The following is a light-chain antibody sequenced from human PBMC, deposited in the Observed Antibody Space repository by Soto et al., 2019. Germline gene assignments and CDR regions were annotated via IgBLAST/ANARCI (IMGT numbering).Light chain of an antibody. CDR3: QQYNSYWT. CDR2: DAS. CDR1: QSISSW. V-gene: IGKV1-5*01. J-gene: IGKJ1*01. Sequence: DIQITQSPSTLSSYLVDIVTITCRASQSISSWLAWYQQKPGKAPKLLIYDASSLESGVPSRFSGSGSGTEFTLTISSLQPDDFATYYCQQYNSYWTFGQGTKWIS.